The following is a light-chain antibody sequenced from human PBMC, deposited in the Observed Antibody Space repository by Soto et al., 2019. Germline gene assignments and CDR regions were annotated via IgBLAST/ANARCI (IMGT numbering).Light chain of an antibody. J-gene: IGKJ2*03. CDR3: QQGSSTPHS. CDR1: QTINNY. Sequence: DIQMTQSPSSLSASLGDRVTITCRASQTINNYLHWYQQRPGEAPKLLIYSASNLQTGVPSRFSGSGSGTHFTLTISSLQPEDFATYYCQQGSSTPHSFGQGTIVEIK. CDR2: SAS. V-gene: IGKV1-39*01.